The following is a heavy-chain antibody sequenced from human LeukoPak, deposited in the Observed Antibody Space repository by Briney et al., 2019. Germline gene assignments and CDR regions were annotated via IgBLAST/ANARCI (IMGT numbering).Heavy chain of an antibody. J-gene: IGHJ3*02. Sequence: ASVKVSCKASGYTFTNYAMNWVRQAPGQGLEWMGWINTNTGNPTYAPGFTGRFVFSLDTSVSTAYLQISSLKAEDTAVYYCARHGVLLWFGEFGAFDIWGQGTMVTVSS. D-gene: IGHD3-10*01. CDR3: ARHGVLLWFGEFGAFDI. V-gene: IGHV7-4-1*02. CDR1: GYTFTNYA. CDR2: INTNTGNP.